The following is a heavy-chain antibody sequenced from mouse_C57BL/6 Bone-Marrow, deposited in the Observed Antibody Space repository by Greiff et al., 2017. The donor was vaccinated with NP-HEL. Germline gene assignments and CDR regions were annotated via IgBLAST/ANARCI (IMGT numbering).Heavy chain of an antibody. V-gene: IGHV1-74*01. J-gene: IGHJ2*01. D-gene: IGHD2-2*01. CDR1: GYNFTSYW. CDR2: IHPSDSDT. CDR3: AISGISTMVTTSVY. Sequence: VQLQQPGAELVKPGASVKLSCKASGYNFTSYWMHWVKQRPGQGLEWIGRIHPSDSDTNYNQKFKGKATLTVDKSCSTDYVQVSSLTSEDSAVYNCAISGISTMVTTSVYWGQGTTLTVSS.